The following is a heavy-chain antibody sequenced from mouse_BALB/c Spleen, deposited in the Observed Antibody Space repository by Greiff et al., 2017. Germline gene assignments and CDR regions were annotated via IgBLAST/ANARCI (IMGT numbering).Heavy chain of an antibody. CDR1: GFTFSSYA. CDR2: ISSGGSYT. CDR3: ARETTGYFDY. D-gene: IGHD1-1*01. Sequence: EVQRVESGGGLVKPGGSLKLSCAASGFTFSSYAMSWVRQSPEKRLEWVAEISSGGSYTYYPDTVTGRFTISRDNAKNTLYLEMSSLRSEDTAMYYCARETTGYFDYWGQGTTLTVSS. J-gene: IGHJ2*01. V-gene: IGHV5-9-4*01.